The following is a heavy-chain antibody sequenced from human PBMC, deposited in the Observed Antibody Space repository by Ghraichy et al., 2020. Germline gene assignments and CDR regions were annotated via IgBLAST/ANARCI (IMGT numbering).Heavy chain of an antibody. J-gene: IGHJ4*02. D-gene: IGHD5-18*01. V-gene: IGHV3-64D*06. CDR1: GFTFSSYA. CDR3: VKDKNTAMVTLDS. CDR2: ISSNGITT. Sequence: GGSLRLSCSASGFTFSSYAMHWVRQAPGKGLQYVSIISSNGITTKYADSVKGRFTISRDNSKNTLYLQMSSLRAEDTAVYYCVKDKNTAMVTLDSWGQGTLVXVSS.